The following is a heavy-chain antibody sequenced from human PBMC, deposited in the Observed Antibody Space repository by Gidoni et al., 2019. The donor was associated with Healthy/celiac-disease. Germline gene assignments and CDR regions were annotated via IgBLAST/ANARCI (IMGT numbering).Heavy chain of an antibody. D-gene: IGHD2-15*01. Sequence: QVQLVESGGGVVQPGRSLRLSCAASGFTFSSYGMHWVRQAPGKGLEWVAVISYDGSNKYYADSVKGRFTISRDNSKNTLYLQMNSLRAEDTAVYYCAKDNDIVVVVAASTFDYWGQGTLVTVSS. CDR3: AKDNDIVVVVAASTFDY. CDR1: GFTFSSYG. CDR2: ISYDGSNK. V-gene: IGHV3-30*18. J-gene: IGHJ4*02.